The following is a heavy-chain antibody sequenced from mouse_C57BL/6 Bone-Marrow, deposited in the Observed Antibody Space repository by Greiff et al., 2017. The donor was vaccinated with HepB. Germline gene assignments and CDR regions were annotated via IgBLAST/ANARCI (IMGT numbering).Heavy chain of an antibody. CDR3: AREDYDDAMDY. D-gene: IGHD2-4*01. J-gene: IGHJ4*01. CDR2: IYPGSGST. Sequence: QVQLQQPGAELVKPGASVKMSCKASGYTFTSYWITWVKQRPGQGLAWIGVIYPGSGSTNYNEKFKSKATLTVDTSSSTAYMQLSSLTSEDSAVYYCAREDYDDAMDYWGQGTSVTVSS. CDR1: GYTFTSYW. V-gene: IGHV1-55*01.